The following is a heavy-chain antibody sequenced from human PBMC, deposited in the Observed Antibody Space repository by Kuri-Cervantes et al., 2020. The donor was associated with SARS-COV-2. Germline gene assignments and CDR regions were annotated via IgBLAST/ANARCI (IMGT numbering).Heavy chain of an antibody. V-gene: IGHV3-21*01. CDR3: AKDGYGDYEGGSYFDY. CDR1: GFTFSSYS. J-gene: IGHJ4*02. CDR2: ISSSSSYI. D-gene: IGHD4-17*01. Sequence: LSLTCAASGFTFSSYSMNWVRQAPGKGLEWVSSISSSSSYIYYADSVKGRFTISRDNAKNSLYLQMNSLRAEDTAVYYCAKDGYGDYEGGSYFDYWGQGTLVTVSS.